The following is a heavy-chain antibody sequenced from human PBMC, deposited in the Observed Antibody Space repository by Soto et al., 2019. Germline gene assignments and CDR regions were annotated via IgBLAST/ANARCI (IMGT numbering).Heavy chain of an antibody. CDR2: IYPGDSDI. CDR3: ATRYSSLSYDF. J-gene: IGHJ4*02. V-gene: IGHV5-51*01. D-gene: IGHD6-13*01. Sequence: GESLKISCKGSGYRFTDHWIGWVRQMPGKGLEWKGIIYPGDSDIRVTPSFQGQVTISADKSINTAYLQWSSLKASDTALYYCATRYSSLSYDFWGQGTLVTVSS. CDR1: GYRFTDHW.